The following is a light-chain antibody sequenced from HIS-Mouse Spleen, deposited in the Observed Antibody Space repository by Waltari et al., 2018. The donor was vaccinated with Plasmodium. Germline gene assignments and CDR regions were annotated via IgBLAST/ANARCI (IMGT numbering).Light chain of an antibody. V-gene: IGKV1-39*01. CDR2: AAS. CDR3: NQSSSPGP. CDR1: QSISSY. Sequence: DIQMTQSPSSLSASVGDRVTITCRASQSISSYLNWYQQKPGKAPKLLIYAASSLQGGFHSSLIGRGPGTDSPLTSTSLNPENLELYSCNQSSSPGPSGQGTKVEIK. J-gene: IGKJ1*01.